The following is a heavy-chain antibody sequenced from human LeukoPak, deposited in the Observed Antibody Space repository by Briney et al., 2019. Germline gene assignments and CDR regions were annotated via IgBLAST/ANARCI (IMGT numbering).Heavy chain of an antibody. J-gene: IGHJ4*02. Sequence: SETLSLTCAVYGGSFSGYYWSWIRQPPGKGPEWIGEINHSGSTNYNPSLKSRVTISVDTSKNQFSLKMRSVTAADTAVYYCARGASSGYYYVRERGYYFDYWGQGTLVTVSS. V-gene: IGHV4-34*01. D-gene: IGHD3-22*01. CDR3: ARGASSGYYYVRERGYYFDY. CDR1: GGSFSGYY. CDR2: INHSGST.